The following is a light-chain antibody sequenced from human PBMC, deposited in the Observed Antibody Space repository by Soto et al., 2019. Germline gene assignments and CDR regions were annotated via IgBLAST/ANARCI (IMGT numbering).Light chain of an antibody. Sequence: SYELGQPPSVSVAPGQTARITCGGTNSGRKSVHWYQQKPGQAPVVVVYDDRDRPSGIPERFSGSNSGNTAALTISRVEAGDEADYYCQLWDSNSDHVVFGGGTQLTVL. CDR3: QLWDSNSDHVV. V-gene: IGLV3-21*02. CDR1: NSGRKS. CDR2: DDR. J-gene: IGLJ2*01.